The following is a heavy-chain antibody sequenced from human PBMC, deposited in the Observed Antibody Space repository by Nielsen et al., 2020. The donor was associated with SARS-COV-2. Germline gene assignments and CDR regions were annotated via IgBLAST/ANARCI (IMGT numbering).Heavy chain of an antibody. CDR3: ARETIDYSSSFFDY. J-gene: IGHJ4*02. V-gene: IGHV3-30*03. D-gene: IGHD6-6*01. CDR1: GFTFSSYS. Sequence: GESLKISCAASGFTFSSYSMNWVRRAPGKGLEWVAIISYDGSNIYADSVKGRFTISRDNSKNTLYLQMTSLRPEDTAVYYCARETIDYSSSFFDYWGQGTLVTVSS. CDR2: ISYDGSNI.